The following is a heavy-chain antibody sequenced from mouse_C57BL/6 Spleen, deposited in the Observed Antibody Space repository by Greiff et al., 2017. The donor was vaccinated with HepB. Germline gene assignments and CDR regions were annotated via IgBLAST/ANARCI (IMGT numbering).Heavy chain of an antibody. D-gene: IGHD4-1*01. CDR2: ISSGSSTI. J-gene: IGHJ2*01. Sequence: DVKLVEFGGGLVKPGGSLKLSCAASGFTFSDYGMHWVRQAPEKGLEWVAYISSGSSTIYYADTVKGRFTISRDNAKNTLFLQMTSLRSEDTAMYYCARRWDVYYFDYWGQGTTLTVSS. CDR3: ARRWDVYYFDY. CDR1: GFTFSDYG. V-gene: IGHV5-17*01.